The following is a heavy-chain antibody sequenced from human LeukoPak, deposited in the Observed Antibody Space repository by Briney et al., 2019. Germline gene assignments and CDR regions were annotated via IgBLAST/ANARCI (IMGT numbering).Heavy chain of an antibody. V-gene: IGHV4-30-2*01. CDR3: ARDRSPEDYGGNSHQGY. CDR2: IYHSGST. Sequence: SQTLSLTCTVSGGSISSGGYYWSWIRQPPGKGLEWIGYIYHSGSTYYNPSLKSRVTISVDRSKNQFSLKLSSVTAADTAVYYCARDRSPEDYGGNSHQGYWGQGTLVTVSS. CDR1: GGSISSGGYY. D-gene: IGHD4-23*01. J-gene: IGHJ4*02.